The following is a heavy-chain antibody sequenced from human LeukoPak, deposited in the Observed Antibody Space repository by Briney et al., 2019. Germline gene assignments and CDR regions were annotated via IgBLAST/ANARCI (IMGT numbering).Heavy chain of an antibody. V-gene: IGHV3-11*04. CDR1: GFTFSDNY. D-gene: IGHD3/OR15-3a*01. CDR3: AKGTDYYVHY. Sequence: GGSLRLSCAASGFTFSDNYMSWIRQAPGNGLEWVSYISSSGSIYYADSVKGRFTISRDNAKNSLYLQMNSLRPEDTAVYYCAKGTDYYVHYWGQGTLVTVSS. CDR2: ISSSGSI. J-gene: IGHJ4*02.